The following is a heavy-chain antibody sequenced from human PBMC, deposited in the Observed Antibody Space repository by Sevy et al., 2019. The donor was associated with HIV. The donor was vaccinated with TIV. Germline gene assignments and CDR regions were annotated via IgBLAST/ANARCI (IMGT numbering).Heavy chain of an antibody. D-gene: IGHD6-19*01. J-gene: IGHJ4*02. V-gene: IGHV3-66*02. CDR2: IFSSGST. CDR3: VSLFLSYRSGWSYFDY. Sequence: GGSLRLCCAISGFTVNDKYIIWVRQAPGKGLECVSVIFSSGSTYYADSAKGRFTISRDNSKNTVYLQMNSLRAEDTAVYYCVSLFLSYRSGWSYFDYWGQGTLVTVSS. CDR1: GFTVNDKY.